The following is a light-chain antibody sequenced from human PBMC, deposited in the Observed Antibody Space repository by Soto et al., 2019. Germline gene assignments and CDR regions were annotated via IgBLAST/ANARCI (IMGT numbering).Light chain of an antibody. CDR3: QQYNNWPPYT. J-gene: IGKJ2*01. Sequence: EIVMTQSPATLSVSPGERATLSCRASQSVSSNLAWYQQKPGQAPMLLIYGASIRATGIPARFSGSGSGTEFTLTISSLQSEDFAVYYCQQYNNWPPYTFGQGTKLEIK. CDR1: QSVSSN. V-gene: IGKV3D-15*01. CDR2: GAS.